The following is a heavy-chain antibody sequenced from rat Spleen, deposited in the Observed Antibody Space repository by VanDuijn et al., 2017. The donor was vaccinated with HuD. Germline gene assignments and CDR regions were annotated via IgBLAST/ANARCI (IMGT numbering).Heavy chain of an antibody. CDR2: IWTGGTT. CDR3: ARDNSGVMDA. Sequence: QVQLKESGPGLVQPSQTLSLTCTVSGFSLTNYHVSWVRQPPGAGLEWMGIIWTGGTTTYNSLLKSRLSISRDTSKNQVFLKMNSLQTEDTATYYCARDNSGVMDAWGQGASVTVSS. CDR1: GFSLTNYH. V-gene: IGHV2-43*01. J-gene: IGHJ4*01. D-gene: IGHD4-3*01.